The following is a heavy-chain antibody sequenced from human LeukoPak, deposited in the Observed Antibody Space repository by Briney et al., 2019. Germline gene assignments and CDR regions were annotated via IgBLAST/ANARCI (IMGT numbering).Heavy chain of an antibody. D-gene: IGHD3-22*01. CDR3: AKVVVRDSSGYYQYFYYYYGMDV. Sequence: PGGSLRLSCAAYGFTFDGFAMYWVRQVPEKGLEWVALISGDGRYTYYGDSVKGRFTISRDNSKDSLYLEMNSLRTEDTALYYCAKVVVRDSSGYYQYFYYYYGMDVWGQGTTVTVSS. CDR1: GFTFDGFA. J-gene: IGHJ6*02. V-gene: IGHV3-43*02. CDR2: ISGDGRYT.